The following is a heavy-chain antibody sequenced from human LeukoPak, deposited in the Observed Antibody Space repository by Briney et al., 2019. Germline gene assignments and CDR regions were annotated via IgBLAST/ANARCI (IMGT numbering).Heavy chain of an antibody. CDR3: ATIPKYSSSSYYFDY. V-gene: IGHV1-2*06. Sequence: GASVKVSCKASGYTFTGYYMHWVRQAPGQGLEWMGRINPNSGGANYAQKFQGRVTMTRDTSISTAYMELSRLRSDDTAVYYRATIPKYSSSSYYFDYWGQGTLVTVSS. D-gene: IGHD6-13*01. J-gene: IGHJ4*02. CDR2: INPNSGGA. CDR1: GYTFTGYY.